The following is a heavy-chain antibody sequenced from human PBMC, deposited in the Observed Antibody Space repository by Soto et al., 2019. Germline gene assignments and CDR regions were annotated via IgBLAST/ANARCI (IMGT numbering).Heavy chain of an antibody. V-gene: IGHV1-69*06. CDR3: ARRTSSGYYRYFDS. Sequence: QVQLVQSGAEVKKPGSSVKVSCKASGGTFSNSPISWVRQAPGQGLEWMGGTIPTFNTGNYAQKFQGRLTITEDKSTNTAYMELSSLRSEDTAVYYCARRTSSGYYRYFDSWGQGTLVTVSS. CDR2: TIPTFNTG. D-gene: IGHD3-22*01. CDR1: GGTFSNSP. J-gene: IGHJ4*02.